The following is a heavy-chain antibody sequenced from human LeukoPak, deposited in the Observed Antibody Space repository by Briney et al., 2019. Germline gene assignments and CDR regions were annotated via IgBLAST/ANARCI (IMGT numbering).Heavy chain of an antibody. CDR1: GGSFSGYY. CDR2: INHSGST. J-gene: IGHJ6*03. D-gene: IGHD3-10*01. CDR3: ARRGSMVRGVIISARHYYYMDV. V-gene: IGHV4-34*01. Sequence: SETLSLTCAVYGGSFSGYYWSWIRQPPGKGLEWIGEINHSGSTNYNPSLKSRVTISVDTSKNQFSLKLSSVTAADTAVYYCARRGSMVRGVIISARHYYYMDVWGKGTTVTISS.